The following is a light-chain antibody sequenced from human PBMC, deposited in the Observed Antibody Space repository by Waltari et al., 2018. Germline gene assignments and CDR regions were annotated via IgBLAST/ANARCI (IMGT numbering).Light chain of an antibody. CDR3: QQYNNWPLT. CDR2: RAS. CDR1: QSVTNN. J-gene: IGKJ4*01. V-gene: IGKV3-15*01. Sequence: EIVMTQSPATLSLSPGERATLSCRASQSVTNNLAWYQQKPGQAPRLLSYRASTRATSIPARISGSGSGTEFTLTISSLQSEDFAFYYCQQYNNWPLTFGGETKVEIK.